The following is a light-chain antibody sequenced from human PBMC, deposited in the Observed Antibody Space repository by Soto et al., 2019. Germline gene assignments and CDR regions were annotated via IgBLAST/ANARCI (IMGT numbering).Light chain of an antibody. CDR1: QSVSGW. Sequence: DIQITQSPSTLSASVGDTVTVTCRASQSVSGWLAWYQQKPGEAPKLLIYKASSLESGVPSRFSGSGAGTEFTLTISSLQPDDFATDYCQQYNSYSQTFGQGTKVDIK. J-gene: IGKJ1*01. CDR2: KAS. CDR3: QQYNSYSQT. V-gene: IGKV1-5*03.